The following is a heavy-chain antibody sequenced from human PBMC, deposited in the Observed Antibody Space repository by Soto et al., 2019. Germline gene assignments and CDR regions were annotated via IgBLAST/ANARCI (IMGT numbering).Heavy chain of an antibody. CDR2: INAGNGNT. CDR1: GYTFTSYA. CDR3: ARGEGYSSSWYYYYYYMDV. Sequence: QVQLVQSGAEVKKPGASVKVSCKASGYTFTSYAMHWVRQAPGQRLEWMGWINAGNGNTKYSQKFQGRVTITRDTSASTAYMELSRLRSEDTAVYYCARGEGYSSSWYYYYYYMDVWGKGTTVTVSS. D-gene: IGHD6-13*01. J-gene: IGHJ6*03. V-gene: IGHV1-3*01.